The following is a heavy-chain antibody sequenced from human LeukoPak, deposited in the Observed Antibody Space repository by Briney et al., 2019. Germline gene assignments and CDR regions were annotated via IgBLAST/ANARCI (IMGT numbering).Heavy chain of an antibody. CDR3: ARGEMATITWHAFDI. D-gene: IGHD5-24*01. V-gene: IGHV4-30-4*07. Sequence: PSETLSLTCAVSGGSISSGGYSWSWIRQPPGKGLEWIGYIYYSGSTYYNPSLESRVTISVDTSKNQFTLKLSSVTAADTAVYYCARGEMATITWHAFDIWGQGTMVTVSS. CDR2: IYYSGST. CDR1: GGSISSGGYS. J-gene: IGHJ3*02.